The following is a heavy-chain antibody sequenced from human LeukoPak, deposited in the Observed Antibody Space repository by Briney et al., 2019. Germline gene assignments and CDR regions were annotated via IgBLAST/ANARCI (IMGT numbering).Heavy chain of an antibody. CDR3: ARAPRYSSFDY. Sequence: SETLSLTCTVSGDSITNYNYYWSWVRQPAGKGLEWIGRVYPRGNTNYNPYNPSLTGRVSISIDASRNQFSLILTSVTAADTAVYYCARAPRYSSFDYWGQGTLVTVSS. V-gene: IGHV4-61*02. CDR2: VYPRGNT. CDR1: GDSITNYNYY. D-gene: IGHD6-19*01. J-gene: IGHJ4*02.